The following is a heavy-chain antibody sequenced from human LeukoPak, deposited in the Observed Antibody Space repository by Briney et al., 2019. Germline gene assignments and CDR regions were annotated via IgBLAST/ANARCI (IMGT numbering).Heavy chain of an antibody. CDR3: AREGTYYYDSSGYYPNFDY. D-gene: IGHD3-22*01. CDR1: GYTFSSYY. CDR2: INPSGGST. J-gene: IGHJ4*02. V-gene: IGHV1-46*01. Sequence: ASVKVSCKASGYTFSSYYMHWVRQAPGQGLEWMGIINPSGGSTSYAQKFQGRVTMTRDTSTSTVYMELSSLRSEDTAVYYCAREGTYYYDSSGYYPNFDYWGQGTLVTVSS.